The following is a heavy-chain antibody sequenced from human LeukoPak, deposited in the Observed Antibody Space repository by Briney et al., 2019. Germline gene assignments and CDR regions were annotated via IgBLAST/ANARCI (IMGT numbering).Heavy chain of an antibody. CDR2: IYYSGST. J-gene: IGHJ3*02. CDR3: ARHIRWSGSYRDAFDI. D-gene: IGHD1-26*01. CDR1: GGSISSSSYY. V-gene: IGHV4-39*01. Sequence: PSETLSLTCTVSGGSISSSSYYWGWIRQPPGKGLEWIGSIYYSGSTYYNPSLKSRVTISVDTSKNQFSLKLSSVTAADTAVYYCARHIRWSGSYRDAFDIWGQGTMVTVSS.